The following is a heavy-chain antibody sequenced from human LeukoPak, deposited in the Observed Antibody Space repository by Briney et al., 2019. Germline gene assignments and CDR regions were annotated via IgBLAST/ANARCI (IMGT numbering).Heavy chain of an antibody. CDR2: ISAYNGNT. J-gene: IGHJ4*02. CDR1: GHTFTTYG. D-gene: IGHD6-13*01. CDR3: ASSGLAATLYYFDS. V-gene: IGHV1-18*01. Sequence: ASVKVSCKASGHTFTTYGISWVRQAPGQGLEWMGWISAYNGNTNYAQRLQGRVTMTTDTSTNTAYLELRSLRSDDTAVYYCASSGLAATLYYFDSWGQATLVTVSS.